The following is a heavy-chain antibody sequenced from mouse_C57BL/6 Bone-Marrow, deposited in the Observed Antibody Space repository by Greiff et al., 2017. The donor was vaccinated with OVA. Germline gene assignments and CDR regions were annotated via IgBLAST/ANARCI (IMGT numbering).Heavy chain of an antibody. Sequence: QVQLKQSGAELARPGASVKLSCKASGYTFTSYGISWVKQRTGQGLEWIGEIYPRSGNTYYNEKFKGKATLTADKSSSTAYMELRSLTSEDSAVYFCARMWGTGWFAYLGQGTLVTVSA. V-gene: IGHV1-81*01. CDR2: IYPRSGNT. CDR1: GYTFTSYG. D-gene: IGHD4-1*01. J-gene: IGHJ3*01. CDR3: ARMWGTGWFAY.